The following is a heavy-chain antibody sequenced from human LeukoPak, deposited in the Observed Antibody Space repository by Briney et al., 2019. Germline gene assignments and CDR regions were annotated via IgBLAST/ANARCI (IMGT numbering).Heavy chain of an antibody. CDR3: ARWGTWLPCMDV. CDR2: ISSSSSYI. Sequence: PGGSLRLSCAASGFTFSTYSMNWVRQAPGKGLEWVSSISSSSSYIYYADSVKGRFIISRDNAKNSLYLQMNSLRAEDTALYYCARWGTWLPCMDVWGQGTTVTVSS. D-gene: IGHD3-16*01. J-gene: IGHJ6*02. CDR1: GFTFSTYS. V-gene: IGHV3-21*01.